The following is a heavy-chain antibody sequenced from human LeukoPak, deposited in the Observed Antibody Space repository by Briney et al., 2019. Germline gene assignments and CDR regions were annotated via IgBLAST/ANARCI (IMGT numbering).Heavy chain of an antibody. Sequence: RDLRLSSAASALASTSTRNNWFGRPPGKGLGWFSSISISSGFKNYDDSVKGRFTVSRANATNSLYLQMTSLRAEDTAVYYCARDPDQIVDGHHYYGMNGCGEGMTVA. CDR1: ALASTSTR. J-gene: IGHJ6*02. D-gene: IGHD2-15*01. CDR3: ARDPDQIVDGHHYYGMNG. V-gene: IGHV3-21*01. CDR2: ISISSGFK.